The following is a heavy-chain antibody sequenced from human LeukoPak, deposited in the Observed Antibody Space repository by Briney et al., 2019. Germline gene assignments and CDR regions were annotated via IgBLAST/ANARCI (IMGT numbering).Heavy chain of an antibody. CDR3: ASHGIWFGEPYFDY. D-gene: IGHD3-10*01. V-gene: IGHV4-59*11. CDR2: IYYSGST. Sequence: SETLSLTCTVSGGSISSHYWSWTRQPPGKGLEWIGYIYYSGSTNYNPSLKSRVTISVDTSKNQFSLKLSSVTAADTAVYYCASHGIWFGEPYFDYWGQGTLVTVSS. J-gene: IGHJ4*02. CDR1: GGSISSHY.